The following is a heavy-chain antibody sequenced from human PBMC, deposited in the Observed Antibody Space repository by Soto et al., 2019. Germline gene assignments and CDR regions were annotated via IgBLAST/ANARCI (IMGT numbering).Heavy chain of an antibody. V-gene: IGHV1-69*01. J-gene: IGHJ4*02. D-gene: IGHD6-13*01. CDR1: GGTFSSYA. CDR3: AREDSSIWYVVFDY. Sequence: QVQLVQSGAEVKKPGSSVNVSCKASGGTFSSYAIIWVRQAPVHVLEWMGGIIHIFGTANYAQKFQGRVTITAAEATSKAYKELSSLRSEDTAVYYCAREDSSIWYVVFDYWGQGNLVTVSS. CDR2: IIHIFGTA.